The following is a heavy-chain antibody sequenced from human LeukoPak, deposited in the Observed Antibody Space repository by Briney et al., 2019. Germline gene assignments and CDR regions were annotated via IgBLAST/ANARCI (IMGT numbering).Heavy chain of an antibody. Sequence: PGRSLRLSCAASGFTFSSYAIYWVRQAPGKGLEWVAVISYDGSNKYYADSVKGRFTISRDNSKNTLYLQMNSLRAEDTAVYYCARAYCRSPTCYAPDYWGQGTLVTVSS. CDR3: ARAYCRSPTCYAPDY. J-gene: IGHJ4*02. CDR1: GFTFSSYA. V-gene: IGHV3-30*04. D-gene: IGHD2-2*01. CDR2: ISYDGSNK.